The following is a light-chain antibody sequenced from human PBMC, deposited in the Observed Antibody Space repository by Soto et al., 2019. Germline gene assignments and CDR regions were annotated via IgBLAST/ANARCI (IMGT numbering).Light chain of an antibody. CDR3: QRYSSSPQNT. CDR1: QSVSSSY. V-gene: IGKV3-20*01. Sequence: EIVLTQSPGTLSLSPGERATLSCRASQSVSSSYLAWYQQKPGQAPRLLIYGASSRATGIPDMFSGSGSGTVFTLTISRLKPENFAVYYCQRYSSSPQNTFGQGTKLEIK. J-gene: IGKJ2*01. CDR2: GAS.